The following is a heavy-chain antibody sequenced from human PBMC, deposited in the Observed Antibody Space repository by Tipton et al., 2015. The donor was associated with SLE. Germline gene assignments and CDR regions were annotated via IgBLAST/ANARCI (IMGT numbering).Heavy chain of an antibody. D-gene: IGHD3-3*01. J-gene: IGHJ4*02. V-gene: IGHV3-23*01. CDR3: ANGGLRFLEWYYFDY. CDR2: ISGSGGST. Sequence: SLRLSCAASGFTFSSYAMSWVRQAPGKGLEWVSAISGSGGSTYYADSVKGRFTISRDNSKNTLYLQMNSLRAEDTAVYYCANGGLRFLEWYYFDYWGQGTLVTVSS. CDR1: GFTFSSYA.